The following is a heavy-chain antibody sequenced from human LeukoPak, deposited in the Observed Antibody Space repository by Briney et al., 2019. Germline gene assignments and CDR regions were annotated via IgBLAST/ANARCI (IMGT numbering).Heavy chain of an antibody. D-gene: IGHD3-22*01. CDR3: ARITYYYDSSGYYYPYYFDY. Sequence: GGSLRLSCAASGFTFSSYWMSWVRQAPGKGLEWVANIKQDGSEKYYVDSVKGRFTISRDNAKNSLYLQMNSLRAEDTAVYYCARITYYYDSSGYYYPYYFDYWGREPWSPSPQ. J-gene: IGHJ4*02. CDR1: GFTFSSYW. CDR2: IKQDGSEK. V-gene: IGHV3-7*01.